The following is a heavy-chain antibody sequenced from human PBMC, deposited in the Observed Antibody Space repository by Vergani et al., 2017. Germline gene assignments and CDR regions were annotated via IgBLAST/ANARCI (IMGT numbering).Heavy chain of an antibody. CDR2: IIPILGIA. J-gene: IGHJ4*02. CDR1: GGTFSSYT. D-gene: IGHD6-19*01. CDR3: AKDQGHSSGWYNFDY. Sequence: QVQLVQSGAEVKKPESSVKVSCKASGGTFSSYTISWVRQAPGQGLEWMGRIIPILGIANYAQKFQGRVTITADKSTSTAYMELSSLRSEDTAVYYCAKDQGHSSGWYNFDYWGQGTLVTVSS. V-gene: IGHV1-69*08.